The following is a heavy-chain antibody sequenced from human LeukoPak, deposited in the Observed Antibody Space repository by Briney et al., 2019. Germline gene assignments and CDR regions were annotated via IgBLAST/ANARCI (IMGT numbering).Heavy chain of an antibody. CDR1: GLPFSRYW. CDR2: IKQDGSEK. D-gene: IGHD2-8*02. CDR3: ASRYCTGVNCFAASYMCMDV. Sequence: GGSLRLSCAASGLPFSRYWMTWFRQAPGKGLEWVANIKQDGSEKYYVDSVKGRFTISRDNADRSLYLQMTSLRVEDTAVYFCASRYCTGVNCFAASYMCMDVWGKGTMVTVSS. V-gene: IGHV3-7*01. J-gene: IGHJ6*03.